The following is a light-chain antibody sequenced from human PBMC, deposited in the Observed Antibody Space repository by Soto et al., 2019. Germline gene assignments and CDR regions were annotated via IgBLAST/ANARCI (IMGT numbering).Light chain of an antibody. J-gene: IGKJ1*01. CDR3: QQRSIWPWT. Sequence: EIVMSQSPVTLSVSPGERATLSCRAGQSVSSNLAWYQQKPGQAPRLLIYGASSRATGIPDRFSGSGFGTDYTLTISSLEPEDFAVFYCQQRSIWPWTFGQGTKVDIK. CDR1: QSVSSN. V-gene: IGKV3-11*01. CDR2: GAS.